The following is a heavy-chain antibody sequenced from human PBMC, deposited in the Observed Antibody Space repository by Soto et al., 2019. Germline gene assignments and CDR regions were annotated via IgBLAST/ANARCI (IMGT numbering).Heavy chain of an antibody. D-gene: IGHD4-4*01. CDR2: ISYDGSNK. Sequence: QVQLVESGGGVVQPGRSLRLSCAASGFTFSSYAMHWVRQAPGKGLEWVAVISYDGSNKYYADSVKGRFTISRDNSKNTLYLQMNSLRAEDTAVYYCARDPDDYSNYGRPNYYTYYYYYGMDVWGQGTTVTVSS. V-gene: IGHV3-30-3*01. CDR1: GFTFSSYA. CDR3: ARDPDDYSNYGRPNYYTYYYYYGMDV. J-gene: IGHJ6*02.